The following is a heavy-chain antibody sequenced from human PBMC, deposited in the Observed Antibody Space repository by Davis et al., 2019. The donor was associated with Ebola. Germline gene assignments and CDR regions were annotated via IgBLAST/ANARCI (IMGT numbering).Heavy chain of an antibody. D-gene: IGHD6-6*01. Sequence: GESLKISCAASGFTFSDYYMSWIRQAPGKGLEWISYISSSGSTIYYADSVKGRFTISRDNAKNSLYLQMNSLRAEDTAVYYCARGEYSSADWYFDLWGRGTLVTVSS. CDR1: GFTFSDYY. V-gene: IGHV3-11*01. CDR2: ISSSGSTI. CDR3: ARGEYSSADWYFDL. J-gene: IGHJ2*01.